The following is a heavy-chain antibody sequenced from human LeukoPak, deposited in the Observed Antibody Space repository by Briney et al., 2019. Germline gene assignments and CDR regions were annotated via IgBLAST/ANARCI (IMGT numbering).Heavy chain of an antibody. Sequence: ASVKVSCKASGYTFTSYGISWVRQAPGQGLEWMGWISAYNGNTNYAQKPQGRVTMTTDTSTSTAYMELRSLRSDDTAVYYCARGMTTVTPGAFDIWGQGTMVTVSS. CDR1: GYTFTSYG. CDR2: ISAYNGNT. CDR3: ARGMTTVTPGAFDI. D-gene: IGHD4-17*01. J-gene: IGHJ3*02. V-gene: IGHV1-18*01.